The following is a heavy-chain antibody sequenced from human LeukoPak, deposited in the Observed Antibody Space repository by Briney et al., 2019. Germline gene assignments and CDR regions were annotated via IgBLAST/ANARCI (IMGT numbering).Heavy chain of an antibody. CDR2: ISTSSSYI. D-gene: IGHD3-22*01. Sequence: GGSLRLSCAASGFTFSGYCMNWVRQAPGKGLEWVSSISTSSSYIYYADSVKGRFTISRDNAKHSLYLQMNSLRAEDTAVYYCAKDVGRDSSGYYFYYYYYMDVWGKGTTVTISS. CDR3: AKDVGRDSSGYYFYYYYYMDV. J-gene: IGHJ6*03. CDR1: GFTFSGYC. V-gene: IGHV3-21*01.